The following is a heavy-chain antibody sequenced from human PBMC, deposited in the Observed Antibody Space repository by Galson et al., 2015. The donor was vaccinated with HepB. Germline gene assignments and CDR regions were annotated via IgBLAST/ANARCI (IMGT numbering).Heavy chain of an antibody. CDR2: INHSGST. CDR3: ARGRPYYYGSGSPQPHRSYYYYGMDV. Sequence: ETLSLTCAVYGGSFSGYYWSWIRQPPGKGLEWIGEINHSGSTNYNPSLKSRVTISVDTSKNQFSLKLSSVTAADTAVYYCARGRPYYYGSGSPQPHRSYYYYGMDVWGQGTTVTVSS. V-gene: IGHV4-34*01. J-gene: IGHJ6*02. D-gene: IGHD3-10*01. CDR1: GGSFSGYY.